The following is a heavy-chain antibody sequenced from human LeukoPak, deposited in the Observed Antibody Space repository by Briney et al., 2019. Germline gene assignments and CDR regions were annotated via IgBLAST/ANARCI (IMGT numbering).Heavy chain of an antibody. CDR1: VYTLTELS. V-gene: IGHV1-24*01. CDR3: ATSRGVVAASPFDY. J-gene: IGHJ4*02. Sequence: ASVKVSCKVSVYTLTELSMHWVRQAPGKGLEWMGGFDPEDGETIYAQKFQGRVTMTEDTSTDTAYMELSSLRSEDTDVYYCATSRGVVAASPFDYWGQGTLVTVSS. CDR2: FDPEDGET. D-gene: IGHD2-15*01.